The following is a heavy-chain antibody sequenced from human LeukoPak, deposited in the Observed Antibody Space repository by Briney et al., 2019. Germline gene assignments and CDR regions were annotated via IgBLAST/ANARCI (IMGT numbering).Heavy chain of an antibody. D-gene: IGHD4-17*01. CDR3: ARENYGDYSDY. V-gene: IGHV4-61*02. CDR2: IYTTGST. CDR1: GGSISSNSYY. Sequence: KPSQTLSLTCTVSGGSISSNSYYWSWIRQPAGKGLEWIGRIYTTGSTNYNPSLKSRVTMSVDTSKNQFSLKLSSVTAADTAVYYCARENYGDYSDYWGQGTLVTVSS. J-gene: IGHJ4*02.